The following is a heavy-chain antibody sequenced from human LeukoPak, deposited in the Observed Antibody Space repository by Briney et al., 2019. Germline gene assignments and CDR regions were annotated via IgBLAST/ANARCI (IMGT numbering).Heavy chain of an antibody. CDR2: IYPGDSDT. D-gene: IGHD2-15*01. CDR1: GYSFTSYW. Sequence: GESLKISCKGSGYSFTSYWIGWVRQMPGKGLEWMGIIYPGDSDTRYSPSFQGQVTISADKSISTAYLQWSSLKASDTAMYYCARLEAAGGRYCSGGSCYFGYWGQGTLVAVSS. V-gene: IGHV5-51*01. CDR3: ARLEAAGGRYCSGGSCYFGY. J-gene: IGHJ4*02.